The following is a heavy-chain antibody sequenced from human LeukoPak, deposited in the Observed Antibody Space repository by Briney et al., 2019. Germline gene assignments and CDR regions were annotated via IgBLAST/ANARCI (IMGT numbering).Heavy chain of an antibody. J-gene: IGHJ4*02. V-gene: IGHV4-34*01. Sequence: NAGGSLRLSCAVSGFTLSTYSRSWIRQPPGKGLEWIGEINHSGCTNYNPSLKSRVTISVDTSKNQFSLKLSSVTAADTAVYYCARGLYGDYVPFFDYWGQGTLVTVSS. CDR3: ARGLYGDYVPFFDY. CDR2: INHSGCT. CDR1: GFTLSTYS. D-gene: IGHD4-17*01.